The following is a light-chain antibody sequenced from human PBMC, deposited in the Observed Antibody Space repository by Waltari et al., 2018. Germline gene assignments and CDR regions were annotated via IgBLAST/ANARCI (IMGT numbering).Light chain of an antibody. V-gene: IGKV4-1*01. CDR3: LQYYSTPLT. Sequence: DIVMTQPPDPLAGSLGERATINRKSSQSVLYSSNNKNYLAWYQQKPGQPPKLLIYWASTRESGVPDRFSGSGSGTDFTLTISSLQAEDVAVYYCLQYYSTPLTFGQGTKLEIK. J-gene: IGKJ2*01. CDR1: QSVLYSSNNKNY. CDR2: WAS.